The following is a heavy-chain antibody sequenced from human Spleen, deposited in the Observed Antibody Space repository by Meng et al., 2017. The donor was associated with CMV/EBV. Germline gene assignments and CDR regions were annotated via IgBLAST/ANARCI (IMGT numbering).Heavy chain of an antibody. CDR1: GFTLRSYG. D-gene: IGHD6-13*01. CDR3: WQHQADY. V-gene: IGHV3-30*02. CDR2: IWYDGSSK. J-gene: IGHJ4*02. Sequence: GESLKISCAASGFTLRSYGMHWVRQAPGKGLEWVAFIWYDGSSKYYADPVKGRFTISRDNSKNTLYLQMNSLRPEDTAVYYCWQHQADYWGQGTLVTVSS.